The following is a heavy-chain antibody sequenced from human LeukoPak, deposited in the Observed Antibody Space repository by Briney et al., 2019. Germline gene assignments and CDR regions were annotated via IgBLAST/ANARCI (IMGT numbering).Heavy chain of an antibody. D-gene: IGHD6-19*01. J-gene: IGHJ4*02. CDR1: GFTVSSNS. V-gene: IGHV3-66*03. Sequence: GGSLRLSCTVSGFTVSSNSMRWVRQAPGKGLEWVSFIYRDNTHYSDYVKGRFTISRDNSKNTLYLQMNSLRAEDTAVYYCAKDPWYQAVAGTWYFDYWGQGTLVTVSS. CDR2: IYRDNT. CDR3: AKDPWYQAVAGTWYFDY.